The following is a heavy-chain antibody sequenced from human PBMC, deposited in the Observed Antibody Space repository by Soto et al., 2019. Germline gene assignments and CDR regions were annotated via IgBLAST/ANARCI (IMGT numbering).Heavy chain of an antibody. CDR2: IDYNGVT. J-gene: IGHJ4*02. V-gene: IGHV4-39*01. D-gene: IGHD2-15*01. Sequence: SETLSLTCNLSGGSINTNNYYWGWSRHPPGRGLEWIGNIDYNGVTYSNPSLKSRVTISRDTSKNQFSLKLTSVTAADTAMYYSGKVLVGATGHNDSDSWGPGTLVTVSS. CDR1: GGSINTNNYY. CDR3: GKVLVGATGHNDSDS.